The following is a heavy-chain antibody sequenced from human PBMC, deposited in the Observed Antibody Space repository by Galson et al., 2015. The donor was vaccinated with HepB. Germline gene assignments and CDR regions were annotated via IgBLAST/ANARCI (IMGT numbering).Heavy chain of an antibody. CDR2: ISAYDGNT. D-gene: IGHD2-15*01. CDR1: GYTFSSYY. V-gene: IGHV1-18*01. CDR3: ARGALVAVVGATQNNWFDP. Sequence: SVKVSCKASGYTFSSYYITWVRQAPGQGLEWMGWISAYDGNTEYAQNLQGRLTMTTDTSRTTAYMELRSLRSDDTAVYYCARGALVAVVGATQNNWFDPWGQGTLVTVSP. J-gene: IGHJ5*02.